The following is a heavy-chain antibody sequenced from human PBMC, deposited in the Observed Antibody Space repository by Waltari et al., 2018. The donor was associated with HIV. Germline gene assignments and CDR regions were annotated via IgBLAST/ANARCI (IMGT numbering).Heavy chain of an antibody. Sequence: QVQPVQSGAEVKKPGSSVKVSCKASGGTFSNSAINWVRQAPGQGLEWMGRIIPIFGSPNYAQKFQGRVTITADESTSTVYMKLSSLRSEDTAVYYCASASRDTAMGAFDIWGQGTMVTVSS. V-gene: IGHV1-69*18. D-gene: IGHD5-18*01. CDR1: GGTFSNSA. CDR3: ASASRDTAMGAFDI. J-gene: IGHJ3*02. CDR2: IIPIFGSP.